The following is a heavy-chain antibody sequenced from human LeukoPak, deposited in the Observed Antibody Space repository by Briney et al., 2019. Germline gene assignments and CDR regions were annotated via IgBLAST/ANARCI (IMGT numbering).Heavy chain of an antibody. D-gene: IGHD1-1*01. J-gene: IGHJ5*02. V-gene: IGHV3-7*01. CDR1: GFNFCSYW. CDR3: ARMGGSNWNREVNWFDP. Sequence: GGSLRLSCAASGFNFCSYWMSWVGQAPGKGLEWVANLRQDGSDKYYVDSVKGRFTSSRDNAQNSVYLQMASLRAEDTAVYYCARMGGSNWNREVNWFDPWGQGTLVTVSS. CDR2: LRQDGSDK.